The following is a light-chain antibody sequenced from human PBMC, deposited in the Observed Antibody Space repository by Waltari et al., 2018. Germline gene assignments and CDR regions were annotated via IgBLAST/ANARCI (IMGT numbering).Light chain of an antibody. CDR1: QSLSNY. V-gene: IGKV3-11*01. J-gene: IGKJ4*01. Sequence: EIVLTQSPATLSLSPGERATLSCRASQSLSNYLAWYQQKPGQAPRLLIYDTSSRATGVPARFSGSGSGTDFTLTISSLEPEDSAVYYCQQRSVRRAFGGGTKVEIK. CDR2: DTS. CDR3: QQRSVRRA.